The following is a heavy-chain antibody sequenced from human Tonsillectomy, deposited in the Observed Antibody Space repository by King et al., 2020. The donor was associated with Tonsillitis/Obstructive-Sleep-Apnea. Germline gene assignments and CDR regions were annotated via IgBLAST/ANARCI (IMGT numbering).Heavy chain of an antibody. CDR2: IYYSGST. D-gene: IGHD2-2*01. Sequence: QLQESGPGLVKPSETLSLTCTVSGGSISSYYWSWIRQPPGKGLEWIGYIYYSGSTNYNPSLKSRVTISVDTSKNQFSLKLSSVTAADTAVYYCARQRYCSSTSCFDYWGQGTLVTVSS. CDR1: GGSISSYY. CDR3: ARQRYCSSTSCFDY. V-gene: IGHV4-59*08. J-gene: IGHJ4*02.